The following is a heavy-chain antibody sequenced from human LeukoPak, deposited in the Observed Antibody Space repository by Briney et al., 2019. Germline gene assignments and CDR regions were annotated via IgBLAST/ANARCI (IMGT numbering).Heavy chain of an antibody. CDR3: VKASSSSPQYNWFDA. V-gene: IGHV3-23*01. J-gene: IGHJ5*02. Sequence: GGSLRLSCAASGFTFSTYAMSWVRQAPGKGLEWVSVVSGTGGRTYYADSVKGRFTISRGNSKNTLYLQMNSLRAEDTALYYCVKASSSSPQYNWFDAWGQGTLVTVSS. CDR1: GFTFSTYA. CDR2: VSGTGGRT. D-gene: IGHD6-6*01.